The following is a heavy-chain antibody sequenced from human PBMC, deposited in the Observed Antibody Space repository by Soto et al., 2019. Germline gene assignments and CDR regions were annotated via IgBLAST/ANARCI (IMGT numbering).Heavy chain of an antibody. CDR1: GGSISSNY. Sequence: SETLSLTCTVSGGSISSNYWTWIRQPPGKGLEWIGYVYNSGSTNCNPSLKSRVTISEDTSKSQFSLKVNSMTAADTAVYYCARYRREAVAGYTLDNWGQGILVTVSS. J-gene: IGHJ4*02. CDR3: ARYRREAVAGYTLDN. CDR2: VYNSGST. D-gene: IGHD6-13*01. V-gene: IGHV4-59*01.